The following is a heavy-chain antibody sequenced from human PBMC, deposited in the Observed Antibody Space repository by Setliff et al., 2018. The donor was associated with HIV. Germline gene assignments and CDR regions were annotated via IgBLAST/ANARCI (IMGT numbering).Heavy chain of an antibody. Sequence: PSETLSLTCAVSGGSISSGSYYWSWIRQPAGKGLEWIGHIYTSGSTNYNPSLKSRVTISVDTSKNQFSLKLSSVTAADTAVYYCARVGYDFWSGYYTGAFDIWGQGTMGTVSS. V-gene: IGHV4-61*09. D-gene: IGHD3-3*01. CDR2: IYTSGST. CDR3: ARVGYDFWSGYYTGAFDI. CDR1: GGSISSGSYY. J-gene: IGHJ3*02.